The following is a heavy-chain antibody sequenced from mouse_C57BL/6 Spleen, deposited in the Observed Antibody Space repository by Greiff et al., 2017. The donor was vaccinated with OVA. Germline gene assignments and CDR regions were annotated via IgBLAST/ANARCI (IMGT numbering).Heavy chain of an antibody. Sequence: EVQLVESGGGLVKPGGSLKLSCAASGFTFSDYGMHWVRQAPEKGLEWVAYISSGSSTIYYADTVTGRFTISRDNAKNTLCLQMTSLRSEDTAMYYCARRYGSSYGYFDVWGTGTTVTVSA. CDR1: GFTFSDYG. CDR2: ISSGSSTI. D-gene: IGHD1-1*01. V-gene: IGHV5-17*01. CDR3: ARRYGSSYGYFDV. J-gene: IGHJ1*03.